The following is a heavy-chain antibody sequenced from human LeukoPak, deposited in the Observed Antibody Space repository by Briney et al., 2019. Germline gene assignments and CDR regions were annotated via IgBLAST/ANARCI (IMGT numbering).Heavy chain of an antibody. CDR1: GFTFAEYA. J-gene: IGHJ6*02. CDR3: AKDRGVYSGLNYYGMDV. CDR2: ISCVSGSI. Sequence: PGRCLRLSCAASGFTFAEYAMHWVRDAPGKGLEGGSGISCVSGSIGYADSVKGRFTISRDNAKNSLHLQMNSLRAEDTALSYCAKDRGVYSGLNYYGMDVWGQGTTVTVSS. V-gene: IGHV3-9*01. D-gene: IGHD6-19*01.